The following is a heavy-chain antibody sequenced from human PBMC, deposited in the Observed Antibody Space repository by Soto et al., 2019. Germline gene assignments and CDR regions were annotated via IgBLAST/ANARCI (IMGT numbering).Heavy chain of an antibody. J-gene: IGHJ6*02. CDR2: IYYSGST. CDR1: GGSISSGDYY. V-gene: IGHV4-30-4*01. Sequence: SETLSLTCTVSGGSISSGDYYWSWFRQPPGKGLEWIGYIYYSGSTYYNPSLRSRLTISVDTSKNQFSLKLSSVTAADTAVYCCARLGPTTVPTSYFTGNYNGMDVWGQGTTVTVSS. D-gene: IGHD4-17*01. CDR3: ARLGPTTVPTSYFTGNYNGMDV.